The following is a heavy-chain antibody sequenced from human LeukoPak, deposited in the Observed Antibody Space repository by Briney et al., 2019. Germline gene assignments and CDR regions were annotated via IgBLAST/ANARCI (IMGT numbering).Heavy chain of an antibody. V-gene: IGHV1-69*04. D-gene: IGHD5-18*01. CDR1: GGTFSSYA. CDR3: ARGDTALAYSFFDY. CDR2: IIPILGIA. Sequence: ASVKVSCKASGGTFSSYAISWVRQAPGQGLEWMGRIIPILGIANYAQKFQGRVTITADKSTSTAYMELSSLRSEDTAVYYCARGDTALAYSFFDYWGQGTLVTVSS. J-gene: IGHJ4*02.